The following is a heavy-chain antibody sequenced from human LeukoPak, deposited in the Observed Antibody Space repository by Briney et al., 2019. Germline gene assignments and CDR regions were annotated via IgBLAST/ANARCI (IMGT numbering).Heavy chain of an antibody. CDR3: AREKVEGANWFNP. Sequence: ASVKVSCKASGYTLTGYYMHWVRQAPGQGLEWMGWINSNSGGTNCAQKFQGRVTMTRDTSISTVYMELSRLRSDDTAVYYCAREKVEGANWFNPWGQGTLVTVFS. CDR1: GYTLTGYY. CDR2: INSNSGGT. D-gene: IGHD2-15*01. V-gene: IGHV1-2*02. J-gene: IGHJ5*02.